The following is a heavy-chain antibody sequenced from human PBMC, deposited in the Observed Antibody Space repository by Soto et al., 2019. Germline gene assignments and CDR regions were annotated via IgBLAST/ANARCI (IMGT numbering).Heavy chain of an antibody. CDR3: ARGRYDYDGSGYPTADY. D-gene: IGHD3-22*01. V-gene: IGHV3-33*01. CDR1: GFTFSNYG. CDR2: IWYDGSNK. J-gene: IGHJ4*02. Sequence: GGSLRLSCVASGFTFSNYGMHWVRQAPGKGLEWVAVIWYDGSNKYYADTVKGRFTISRDNSRNTLYLQMDRLRAEEAGVYYCARGRYDYDGSGYPTADYWGQG.